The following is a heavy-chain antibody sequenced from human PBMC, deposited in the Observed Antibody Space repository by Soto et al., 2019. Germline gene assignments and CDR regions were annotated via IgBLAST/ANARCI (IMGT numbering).Heavy chain of an antibody. V-gene: IGHV1-18*01. J-gene: IGHJ4*02. CDR1: GYDFTTYG. CDR2: ISAHNGNT. D-gene: IGHD1-1*01. CDR3: ARGRYGDF. Sequence: QDHLVQSGAEVKKPGASVKVSCKGSGYDFTTYGITWVRQAPGQGLEWMAWISAHNGNTDYAQKLQGRVTVTRDTSTSTAYMDLRSLRSDDTAVYYCARGRYGDFWGQGALVTVSS.